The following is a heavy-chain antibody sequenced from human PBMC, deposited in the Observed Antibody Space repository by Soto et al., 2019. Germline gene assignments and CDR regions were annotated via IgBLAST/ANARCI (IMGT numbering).Heavy chain of an antibody. Sequence: SSVKVSCKSSGFTFTSSAVQWVRQARGQRLEWIGWIVVGSGNTNYAQKFQERVTVTRDMSTSTAYMELSSLRSEDTAVYYCAAGGSGTFDGMEVWGQGTTVPVSS. D-gene: IGHD3-10*01. V-gene: IGHV1-58*01. CDR3: AAGGSGTFDGMEV. CDR1: GFTFTSSA. CDR2: IVVGSGNT. J-gene: IGHJ6*02.